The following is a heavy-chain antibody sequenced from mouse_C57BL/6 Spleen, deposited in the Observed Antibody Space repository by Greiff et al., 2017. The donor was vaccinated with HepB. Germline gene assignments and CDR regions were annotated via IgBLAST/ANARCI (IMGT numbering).Heavy chain of an antibody. CDR2: ISYSGST. J-gene: IGHJ3*01. CDR3: AREEVGRGFAY. D-gene: IGHD4-1*01. CDR1: GYSITSGYD. V-gene: IGHV3-1*01. Sequence: EVQLQQSGPGMVKPSQSLSLTCTVTGYSITSGYDWHWIRHFPGNKLEWMGYISYSGSTNYNPSLKSRISITHDTSKNHFFLKLNSVTTEDTATYYCAREEVGRGFAYWGQGTLVTVSA.